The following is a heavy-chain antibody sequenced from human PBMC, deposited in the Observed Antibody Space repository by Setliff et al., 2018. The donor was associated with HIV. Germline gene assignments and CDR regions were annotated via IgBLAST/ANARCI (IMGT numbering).Heavy chain of an antibody. D-gene: IGHD3-3*02. CDR3: VRHISPVDAFDV. CDR1: GASINTINHL. CDR2: VYFTGDA. J-gene: IGHJ3*01. V-gene: IGHV4-39*01. Sequence: PSETLSLTCAVSGASINTINHLWDWIRQPPGKGLEWIGSVYFTGDAYYNPSLKSRVTLSVDTSKNLFSLELRSVTAADTAVYYCVRHISPVDAFDVWGQGKVVTVSS.